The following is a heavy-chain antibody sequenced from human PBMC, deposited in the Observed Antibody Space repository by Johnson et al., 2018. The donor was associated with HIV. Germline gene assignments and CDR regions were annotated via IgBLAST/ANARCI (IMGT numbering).Heavy chain of an antibody. CDR2: IWFDGSNQ. CDR3: ATDAFDI. J-gene: IGHJ3*02. CDR1: GFTFSNYG. V-gene: IGHV3-33*01. Sequence: QVQLVESGGGVVQPGRSLRLSCAASGFTFSNYGMHWVRQAPGKGLEWVAVIWFDGSNQYYADSVKGRFTISRDNSKNTLYLQMNSLRAEDTAVYYCATDAFDIWGQGTMVTVSS.